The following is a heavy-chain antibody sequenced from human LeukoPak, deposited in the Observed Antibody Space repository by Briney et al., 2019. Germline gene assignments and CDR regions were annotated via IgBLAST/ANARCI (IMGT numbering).Heavy chain of an antibody. Sequence: PSETLSLTCTVSGGSISSSDYYWGWIRQPPGKGLEWIGSIYYSGSTYCNPSLKSRVTISVDTSKKQFSLKLRSVTAADTAVYYCARAQYVDISGFYPGYWGQGTLVTVSS. CDR3: ARAQYVDISGFYPGY. CDR2: IYYSGST. J-gene: IGHJ4*02. V-gene: IGHV4-39*01. D-gene: IGHD3-22*01. CDR1: GGSISSSDYY.